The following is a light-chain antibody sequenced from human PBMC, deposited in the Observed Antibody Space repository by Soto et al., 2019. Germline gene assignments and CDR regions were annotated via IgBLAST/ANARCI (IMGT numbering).Light chain of an antibody. J-gene: IGKJ1*01. V-gene: IGKV4-1*01. Sequence: DIVMTQSPNSLAVSLGERATINCRSSQTILYSSNTKTYLAWYQQKAGQPPKLLISWASTRESGVPDRFSGSGSATDLTLTISSLQAEDVAVYYCQQYYSTPWTFGQGTKVEIK. CDR2: WAS. CDR1: QTILYSSNTKTY. CDR3: QQYYSTPWT.